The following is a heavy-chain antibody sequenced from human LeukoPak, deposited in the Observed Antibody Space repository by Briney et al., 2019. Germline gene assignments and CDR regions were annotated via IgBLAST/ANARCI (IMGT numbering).Heavy chain of an antibody. Sequence: ASVKVSCKASGYTFTNYYMHWVRQAPGQGLEWLGLITPSGGSTWYAQKFQGRVTMTRDMSTSTDYMELSSLRSEDTAIYYCARIRDGYNDAYDIWGQGTVVTVPS. J-gene: IGHJ3*02. CDR3: ARIRDGYNDAYDI. CDR1: GYTFTNYY. CDR2: ITPSGGST. V-gene: IGHV1-46*01. D-gene: IGHD5-24*01.